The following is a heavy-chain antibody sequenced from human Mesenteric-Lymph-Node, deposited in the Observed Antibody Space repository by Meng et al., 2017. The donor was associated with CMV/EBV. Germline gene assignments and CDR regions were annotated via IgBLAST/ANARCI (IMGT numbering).Heavy chain of an antibody. CDR2: ISDDGTNK. Sequence: LSCATSGFTVSSNYMNWVRQAPGKGLEWVAVISDDGTNKFHADFVKGRFTISRDNSKSTLNLQVNSLRAEDTAVYYCARAPYRHLDFWGQGTLVTVSS. D-gene: IGHD2-21*01. CDR3: ARAPYRHLDF. J-gene: IGHJ4*02. CDR1: GFTVSSNY. V-gene: IGHV3-30-3*01.